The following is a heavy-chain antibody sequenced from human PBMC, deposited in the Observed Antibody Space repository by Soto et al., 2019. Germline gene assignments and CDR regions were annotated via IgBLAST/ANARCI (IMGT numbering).Heavy chain of an antibody. CDR2: IKQDGSEK. Sequence: EVQLVESGGGLVQPGGSLRLSCAASGFTFSSYWMSWVRQAPGKGLEWVANIKQDGSEKYYVDSVKGRFTISRDNAKNSLYLQMNSLRAEDTAVYYCARDLGGGGYEPHNWFDPWGQGTLVTVSS. J-gene: IGHJ5*02. V-gene: IGHV3-7*01. CDR3: ARDLGGGGYEPHNWFDP. CDR1: GFTFSSYW. D-gene: IGHD5-12*01.